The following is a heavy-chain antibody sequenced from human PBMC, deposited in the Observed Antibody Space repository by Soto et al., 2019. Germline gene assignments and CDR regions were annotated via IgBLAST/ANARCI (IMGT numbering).Heavy chain of an antibody. V-gene: IGHV5-10-1*01. Sequence: GESLKISCQGSGYRFTTYWITWVRQMPGKGLEWMGRIDPFDSQTKYSPYFQGHVTISADKSINTAYLQWRSLKASDTAMYYCAREGYSFGRNNYGMDVWGQGTTVTVSS. CDR3: AREGYSFGRNNYGMDV. D-gene: IGHD5-18*01. CDR2: IDPFDSQT. CDR1: GYRFTTYW. J-gene: IGHJ6*02.